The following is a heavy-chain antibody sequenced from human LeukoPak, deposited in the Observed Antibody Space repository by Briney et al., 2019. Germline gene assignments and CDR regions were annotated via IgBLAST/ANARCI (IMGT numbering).Heavy chain of an antibody. J-gene: IGHJ2*01. V-gene: IGHV4-59*01. CDR1: GGSMRSYY. Sequence: SETLSLTCTVSGGSMRSYYWSWIRQPPGKGLEWIGHICNSGSTNYNPSLKSRVTISVDTSKKQFSLKLTSVTTADTAVYYCARDPRGDTTSWHWYFDLWGRGTLVTVSS. CDR2: ICNSGST. CDR3: ARDPRGDTTSWHWYFDL. D-gene: IGHD4-17*01.